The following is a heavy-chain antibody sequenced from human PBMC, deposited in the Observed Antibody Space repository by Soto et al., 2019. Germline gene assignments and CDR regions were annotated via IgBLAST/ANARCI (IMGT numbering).Heavy chain of an antibody. Sequence: PGGSLRLSCAASGFTFSSYAMSWVRQAPGKGLEWVSAISGSGGSTYYADSVKGRFTISRDNSKNTLYLQMNSLRAEDTAVYYCAKTGSITMIVVVQPLDYWGQGTMVTVS. CDR2: ISGSGGST. V-gene: IGHV3-23*01. CDR3: AKTGSITMIVVVQPLDY. J-gene: IGHJ4*02. D-gene: IGHD3-22*01. CDR1: GFTFSSYA.